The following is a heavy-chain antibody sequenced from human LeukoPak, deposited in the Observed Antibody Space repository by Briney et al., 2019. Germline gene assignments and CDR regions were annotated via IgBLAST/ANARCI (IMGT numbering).Heavy chain of an antibody. J-gene: IGHJ4*02. CDR3: ARRWGYGSFDY. D-gene: IGHD3-10*01. CDR1: GGSISSGGYS. Sequence: SETLSLTCAVSGGSISSGGYSWSWIRQSPEKGLEWIGAINHIGNTNYNPSLKSRVTISVGTSKDQFSLKVTSVTAADTAVYYCARRWGYGSFDYWGQGTLVTVSS. V-gene: IGHV4-30-2*06. CDR2: INHIGNT.